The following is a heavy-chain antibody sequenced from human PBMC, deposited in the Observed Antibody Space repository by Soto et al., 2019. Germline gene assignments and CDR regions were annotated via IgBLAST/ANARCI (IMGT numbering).Heavy chain of an antibody. Sequence: QVQLVESGGGVVQPGRSLRLSCVASGFTFRSYGMHWVRQAPGKGLEWVAIIWYDGSNKYYSDSVKGLFTISRDNSKNTLYLQMNSLRAEDTAAYYCARDGEVLGSLYYFDYWGQGTLVTVSS. D-gene: IGHD3-10*01. V-gene: IGHV3-33*01. J-gene: IGHJ4*02. CDR1: GFTFRSYG. CDR2: IWYDGSNK. CDR3: ARDGEVLGSLYYFDY.